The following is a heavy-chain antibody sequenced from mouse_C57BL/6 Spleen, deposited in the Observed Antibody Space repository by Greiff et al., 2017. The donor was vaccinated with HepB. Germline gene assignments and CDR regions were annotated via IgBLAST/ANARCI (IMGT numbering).Heavy chain of an antibody. D-gene: IGHD1-1*01. CDR3: ARFYYYGSSFYYFDY. CDR1: GYSITSDY. Sequence: DVHLVESGPGLAKPSQTLSLTCSVTGYSITSDYWNWIRKFPGNKLEYMGYISYSGSTYYNPSLKSRISITRDTSKNQYYLQLNSVTTEDTATYYCARFYYYGSSFYYFDYWGQGTTLTVSS. CDR2: ISYSGST. J-gene: IGHJ2*01. V-gene: IGHV3-8*01.